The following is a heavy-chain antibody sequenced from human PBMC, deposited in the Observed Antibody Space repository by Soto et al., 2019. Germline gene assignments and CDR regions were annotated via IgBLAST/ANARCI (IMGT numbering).Heavy chain of an antibody. Sequence: QVQLVQSGAEVKKPGSSVKVSCKASGGTFSSYAISWVRQAPGQGLEWMGGSIPIFGTANYAQKFQGRVTITADESTSTAYMELSSLRSEDTAVYYCARARGVIPHYYYYGMDVWGQGTTVTVSS. V-gene: IGHV1-69*01. D-gene: IGHD3-10*01. CDR3: ARARGVIPHYYYYGMDV. J-gene: IGHJ6*02. CDR2: SIPIFGTA. CDR1: GGTFSSYA.